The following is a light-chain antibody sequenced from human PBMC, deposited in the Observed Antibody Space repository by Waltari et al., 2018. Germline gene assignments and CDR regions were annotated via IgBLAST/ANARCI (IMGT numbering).Light chain of an antibody. CDR2: GNN. J-gene: IGLJ2*01. CDR3: ETWDDSLSGPV. V-gene: IGLV1-47*01. Sequence: QSVLTQQPSASGTPGQRVTISCSGSSSNIGSNYVYWYQQLPGTAPKLLIYGNNRRTAGVRDRFSGSKSGTSASLVISGLRSGDEADDYCETWDDSLSGPVFGGGTKLTVL. CDR1: SSNIGSNY.